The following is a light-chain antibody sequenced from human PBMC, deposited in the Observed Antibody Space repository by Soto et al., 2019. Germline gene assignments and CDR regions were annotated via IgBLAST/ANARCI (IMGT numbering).Light chain of an antibody. CDR2: EVS. J-gene: IGLJ1*01. CDR1: SSGVGGYNY. Sequence: QSARTQPASVSGSPGQSITICCAGTSSGVGGYNYVSWYQQHPGKAPRLMIYEVSNRPAGVSNRFSGSKSGNTASLTIAGLEAEDEADYYCSSYTSSSIDYVFGTGTKLTVL. V-gene: IGLV2-14*01. CDR3: SSYTSSSIDYV.